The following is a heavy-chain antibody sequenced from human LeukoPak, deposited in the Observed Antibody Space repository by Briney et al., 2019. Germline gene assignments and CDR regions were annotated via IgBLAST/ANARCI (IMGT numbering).Heavy chain of an antibody. V-gene: IGHV4-59*01. CDR3: ARDALNGYSLDY. CDR1: GGSISSYY. Sequence: SESLSLTCTVSGGSISSYYWSWIRQPPGKGLEWIGYIYYSGSTNYNPSLKSRVTISVDTSKNQFSLKLSSVTAADTAVYYCARDALNGYSLDYWGQGTLVTGAS. D-gene: IGHD5-18*01. J-gene: IGHJ4*02. CDR2: IYYSGST.